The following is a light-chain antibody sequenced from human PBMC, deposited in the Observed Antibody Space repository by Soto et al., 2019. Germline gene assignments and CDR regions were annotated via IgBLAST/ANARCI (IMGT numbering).Light chain of an antibody. CDR2: GAS. CDR3: QQYNNWWT. J-gene: IGKJ1*01. V-gene: IGKV3-15*01. CDR1: QSVNSN. Sequence: EIVMTQSPATLSVSPGERATLSCRASQSVNSNLAWYQQKPGQAPRPLVSGASTRATGIPARFSGSGSETEFTLTISSLQSEGFAVYYCQQYNNWWTFGQGTKVE.